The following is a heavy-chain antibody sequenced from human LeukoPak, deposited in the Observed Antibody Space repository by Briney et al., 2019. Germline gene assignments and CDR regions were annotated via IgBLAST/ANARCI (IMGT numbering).Heavy chain of an antibody. J-gene: IGHJ5*02. D-gene: IGHD4-17*01. CDR3: AKAYTTGLEP. V-gene: IGHV3-30*02. CDR2: IKYDGSNK. CDR1: GFTFSSYG. Sequence: GGSLRLSCAASGFTFSSYGMHWVRQAPGKGLEWVAFIKYDGSNKHNAESVKGRFTISRDNSKNTLYLQMNSLRAEDTAVYYCAKAYTTGLEPWGQGTLITVSS.